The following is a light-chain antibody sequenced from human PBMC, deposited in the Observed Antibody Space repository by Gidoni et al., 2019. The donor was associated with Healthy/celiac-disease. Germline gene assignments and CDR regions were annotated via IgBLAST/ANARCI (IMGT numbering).Light chain of an antibody. J-gene: IGKJ2*01. CDR3: QQRSNWPRMYT. CDR2: DAS. CDR1: QSVSSY. V-gene: IGKV3-11*01. Sequence: EFVLTQSPATLSLSPGERATLSCRASQSVSSYLAWYQQKPGQAPRLLIYDASNRATGIPARFSGSGSGTDFTLTISSLEPEDFAVYYCQQRSNWPRMYTFGQGTKLEIK.